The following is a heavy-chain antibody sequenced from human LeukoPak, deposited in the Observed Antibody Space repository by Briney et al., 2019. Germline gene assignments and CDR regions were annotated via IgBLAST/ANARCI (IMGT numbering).Heavy chain of an antibody. D-gene: IGHD5-12*01. CDR3: ATLVGYESNWFDP. Sequence: SETLSLTCAVYGGSFSGYYWSGLRQPPGKGLEWIGEINHSGSTNYNPSLKSRVTISVDTSKNQFSLKLSSVTAADTAVYYCATLVGYESNWFDPWGQGTLVTVSS. J-gene: IGHJ5*02. CDR1: GGSFSGYY. V-gene: IGHV4-34*01. CDR2: INHSGST.